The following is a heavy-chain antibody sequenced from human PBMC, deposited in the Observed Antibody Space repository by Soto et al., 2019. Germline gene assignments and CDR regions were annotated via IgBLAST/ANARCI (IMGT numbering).Heavy chain of an antibody. V-gene: IGHV3-48*01. D-gene: IGHD2-2*01. CDR2: ISSSSSTI. CDR3: ARRGSSPYCSSTSCFLHYMDV. Sequence: WGSLRLSCAASGFTFSSYSMNWVRQAPGEVLEWVSYISSSSSTIYYADSVKGRFTISRDNAKNSLYLQMNSLRAEDTAVYYCARRGSSPYCSSTSCFLHYMDVWGKGTTVTVSS. CDR1: GFTFSSYS. J-gene: IGHJ6*03.